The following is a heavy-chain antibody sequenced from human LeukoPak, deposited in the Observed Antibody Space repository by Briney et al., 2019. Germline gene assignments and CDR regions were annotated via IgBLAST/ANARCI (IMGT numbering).Heavy chain of an antibody. D-gene: IGHD4-11*01. V-gene: IGHV3-7*01. Sequence: GGSLRLSCAASGFTFSSYWMSWVRQAPGKGLEWVANIKQDGSEKYYVDSVKGRFTISRDNAKNSLYLQMNSLRAEDTAVYYCARELATVTYYYYMDVWGKGTTVTVSS. J-gene: IGHJ6*03. CDR3: ARELATVTYYYYMDV. CDR2: IKQDGSEK. CDR1: GFTFSSYW.